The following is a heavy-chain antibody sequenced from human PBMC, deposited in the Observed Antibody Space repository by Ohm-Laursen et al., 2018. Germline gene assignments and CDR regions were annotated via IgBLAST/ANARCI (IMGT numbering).Heavy chain of an antibody. CDR1: GFTFSSYW. Sequence: SLRLSCAASGFTFSSYWMHWVRQAPGKGLVWVSRINSDGSSTSYADSVKGRFTISRDNAKNTLYLQLSNVRAEDTAVYYCARDFPWWADWGQGTLVTVSS. CDR2: INSDGSST. V-gene: IGHV3-74*01. J-gene: IGHJ4*02. D-gene: IGHD2-8*02. CDR3: ARDFPWWAD.